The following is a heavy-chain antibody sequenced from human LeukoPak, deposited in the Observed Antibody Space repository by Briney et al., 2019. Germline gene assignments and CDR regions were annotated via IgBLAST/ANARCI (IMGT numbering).Heavy chain of an antibody. Sequence: KTGGSLRLSCAASGFTFSSYSMNWVRQAPGKGLEWVSFISSSSSYIYYADSVKGRFTISRDNAKNSLYLQMNSLRAEDTAVYYCARVPPFGTVVTEEDYWGQGTLVTVSS. CDR2: ISSSSSYI. J-gene: IGHJ4*02. CDR1: GFTFSSYS. CDR3: ARVPPFGTVVTEEDY. D-gene: IGHD4-23*01. V-gene: IGHV3-21*01.